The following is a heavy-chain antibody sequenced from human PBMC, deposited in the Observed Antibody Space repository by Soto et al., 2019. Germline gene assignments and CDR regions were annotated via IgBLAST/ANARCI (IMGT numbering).Heavy chain of an antibody. CDR2: IYYSGST. Sequence: SETLSLTCTVSGGSISSSSYYWGWIRQPPGKGLEWIGSIYYSGSTYYNPSLKSRVTISVDTSKNQFSLKLSSVTAADTAVYYCASTSPAVDIVATIDAFDIWGQGTMVTVSS. CDR3: ASTSPAVDIVATIDAFDI. J-gene: IGHJ3*02. CDR1: GGSISSSSYY. V-gene: IGHV4-39*01. D-gene: IGHD5-12*01.